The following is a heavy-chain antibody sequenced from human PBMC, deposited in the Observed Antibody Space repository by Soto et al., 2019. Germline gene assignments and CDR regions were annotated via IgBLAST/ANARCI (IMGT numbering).Heavy chain of an antibody. CDR1: GGSISSGDYY. CDR3: ARGGIYYYDSSGYPLFFDY. Sequence: QVQLQESGPGLVKPSQTLSLTCTVSGGSISSGDYYWSWIRQPPGKGLEWIGYIYYSGSTYYNPSLTSRVTISVDTSKNQFSLKLSSVTAADTAVYYCARGGIYYYDSSGYPLFFDYWGQGTLVTVSS. CDR2: IYYSGST. V-gene: IGHV4-30-4*01. J-gene: IGHJ4*02. D-gene: IGHD3-22*01.